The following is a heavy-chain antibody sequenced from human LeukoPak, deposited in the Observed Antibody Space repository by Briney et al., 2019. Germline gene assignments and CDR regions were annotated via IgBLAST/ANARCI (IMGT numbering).Heavy chain of an antibody. CDR1: GYTFTGYY. D-gene: IGHD2-2*01. Sequence: GASVKVSCKASGYTFTGYYMHWVRQAPGQGLEWMGGIIPIFGTANYAQKFQGRVTITADESTSTAYMELSSLRSEDTAVYYCARELPIGYCSSTSCYGGGFDYWGQGTLVTVSS. CDR2: IIPIFGTA. J-gene: IGHJ4*02. V-gene: IGHV1-69*13. CDR3: ARELPIGYCSSTSCYGGGFDY.